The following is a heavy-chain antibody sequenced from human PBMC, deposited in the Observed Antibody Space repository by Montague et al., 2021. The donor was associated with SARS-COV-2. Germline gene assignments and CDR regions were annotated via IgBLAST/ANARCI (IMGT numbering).Heavy chain of an antibody. V-gene: IGHV2-70*11. D-gene: IGHD3-9*01. CDR2: IDWDDDK. Sequence: VKPTQTLTLTCTLSGFSLSTSGMCVSWIRQPPGKALEWLARIDWDDDKYYSTSLKTRLTISKDTSKNQVVLTMTNMDPVDTATYYCARTHYDILPGYYYDMDVWGQGTTVTVSS. CDR1: GFSLSTSGMC. CDR3: ARTHYDILPGYYYDMDV. J-gene: IGHJ6*02.